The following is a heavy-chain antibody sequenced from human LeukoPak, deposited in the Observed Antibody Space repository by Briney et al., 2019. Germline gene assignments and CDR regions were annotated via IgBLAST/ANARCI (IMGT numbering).Heavy chain of an antibody. J-gene: IGHJ4*02. CDR2: ISPSGDST. D-gene: IGHD6-6*01. CDR3: ARDSSSSAQDY. CDR1: GYTFSTYY. V-gene: IGHV1-46*01. Sequence: GASVKVSCKASGYTFSTYYMHWVRQAPGQGLDWMGIISPSGDSTTYAQKFQGRVTMTRDTSTNTVYMELSSLRSEDTAIYYCARDSSSSAQDYWGQGTLVTVSS.